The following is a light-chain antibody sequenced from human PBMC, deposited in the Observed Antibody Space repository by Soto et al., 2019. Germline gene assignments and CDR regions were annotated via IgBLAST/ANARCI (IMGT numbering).Light chain of an antibody. Sequence: EIQMTQSPSTLSVSVGDRVTLTCRASQSISSWLAWYQQKPGKAPKSLIYNASSLDSGVPSRFSGSGSGTEFTLTISSLQPDDFATYYCQQYSIYPLTFGQGTRLEIK. CDR1: QSISSW. J-gene: IGKJ5*01. V-gene: IGKV1-5*03. CDR3: QQYSIYPLT. CDR2: NAS.